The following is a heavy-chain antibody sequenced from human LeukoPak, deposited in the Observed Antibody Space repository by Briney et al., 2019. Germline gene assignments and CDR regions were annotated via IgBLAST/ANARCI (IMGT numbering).Heavy chain of an antibody. J-gene: IGHJ4*02. D-gene: IGHD1-26*01. CDR3: APGLRAPHTHAPPFDY. Sequence: AAVKVSCRVSGYTLTELSMHWVRQAPGKGLEWIGGFDPEDGETIYAQKFQGRVTMTEDVSTDTAYMQPSSLRSEDTAVYPCAPGLRAPHTHAPPFDYWGQGTLVTVSS. CDR1: GYTLTELS. V-gene: IGHV1-24*01. CDR2: FDPEDGET.